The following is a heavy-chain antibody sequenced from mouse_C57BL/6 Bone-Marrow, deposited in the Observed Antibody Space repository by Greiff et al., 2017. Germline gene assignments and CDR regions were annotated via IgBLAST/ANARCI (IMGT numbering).Heavy chain of an antibody. J-gene: IGHJ2*01. CDR2: SYPGDGAT. CDR3: ARWLLLDY. V-gene: IGHV1-82*01. CDR1: GYAFSTSW. D-gene: IGHD2-3*01. Sequence: QVQLQQPGPELVKPGPSVKISCKASGYAFSTSWMNWVKQRPGTGLEWIGRSYPGDGATNYTGKFKAKATLTADKSSIAAYMHLSSLTYEASAVYFCARWLLLDYWGQGTTLTVSS.